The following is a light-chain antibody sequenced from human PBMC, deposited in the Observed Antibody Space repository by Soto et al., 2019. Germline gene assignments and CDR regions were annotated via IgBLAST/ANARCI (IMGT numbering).Light chain of an antibody. V-gene: IGKV3-15*01. J-gene: IGKJ2*01. CDR1: QSVSSN. CDR2: DAS. Sequence: EIVMTQSPATLSVSPGERAALSCRASQSVSSNLAWYQQKPGQAPRLLIYDASTRATDIPARFSGSGSGTEFTLTISSLQSEDFAFDYCQQYNNWYTFGQGTRLEI. CDR3: QQYNNWYT.